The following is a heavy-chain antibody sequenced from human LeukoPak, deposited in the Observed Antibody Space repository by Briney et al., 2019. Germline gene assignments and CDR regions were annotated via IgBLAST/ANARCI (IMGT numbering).Heavy chain of an antibody. CDR3: ARHGDSGSYYSWFDP. CDR1: GGSINSYY. D-gene: IGHD1-26*01. V-gene: IGHV4-59*01. CDR2: IYYSGST. Sequence: PSETLSLTCTVSGGSINSYYWSWIRQPPGKGLEWIGYIYYSGSTNYNPSLKSRVTISVDTSKNQFSLKLSSVTAADTAVYYCARHGDSGSYYSWFDPWGQGTLVTVSS. J-gene: IGHJ5*02.